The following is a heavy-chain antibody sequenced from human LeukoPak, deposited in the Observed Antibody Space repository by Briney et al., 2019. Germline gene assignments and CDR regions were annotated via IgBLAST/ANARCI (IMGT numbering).Heavy chain of an antibody. CDR1: GGSFSGYY. D-gene: IGHD3-3*01. CDR2: INHSGST. CDR3: ARGRSYDFWSGYYNDY. J-gene: IGHJ4*02. V-gene: IGHV4-34*01. Sequence: SETLSLTCAVYGGSFSGYYWSWIRQPPGKGLEWIGEINHSGSTNYNPSLKSRVTISVDTSKNQFSLKLISVTAADTAVYYCARGRSYDFWSGYYNDYWGQGTLVTVSS.